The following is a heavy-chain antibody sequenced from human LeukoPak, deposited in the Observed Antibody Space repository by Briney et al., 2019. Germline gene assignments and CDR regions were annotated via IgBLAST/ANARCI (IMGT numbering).Heavy chain of an antibody. Sequence: GGSLRLSCAASGFTFSSYAMHWVRQAPGKGLEWVAVISYEGSNKYYADSVKGRFTISRDNSKNTLYLQMNSLRAEDTAVYYCARDAYAYDYVWGSYRYTPYYFDYWGQGTLVTVSS. CDR1: GFTFSSYA. CDR3: ARDAYAYDYVWGSYRYTPYYFDY. D-gene: IGHD3-16*02. V-gene: IGHV3-30-3*01. CDR2: ISYEGSNK. J-gene: IGHJ4*02.